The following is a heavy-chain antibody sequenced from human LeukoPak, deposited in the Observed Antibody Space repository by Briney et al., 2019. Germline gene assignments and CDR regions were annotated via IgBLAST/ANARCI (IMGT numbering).Heavy chain of an antibody. D-gene: IGHD3-22*01. J-gene: IGHJ3*02. CDR1: GGSISSNNYY. V-gene: IGHV4-39*07. CDR3: ARMYYYDSSGYWVKAFDI. CDR2: IYYSGST. Sequence: SETLSLTCTVSGGSISSNNYYWGWIRQPPGKGLEWIGSIYYSGSTYYNPSLKSRVTISVDTSKNQFSLKLSSVTAADTAVYYCARMYYYDSSGYWVKAFDIWGQGTMVTVSS.